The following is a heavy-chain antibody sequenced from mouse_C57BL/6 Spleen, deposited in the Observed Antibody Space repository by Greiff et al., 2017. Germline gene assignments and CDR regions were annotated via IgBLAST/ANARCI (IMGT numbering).Heavy chain of an antibody. V-gene: IGHV5-16*01. J-gene: IGHJ4*01. CDR1: GFTFSDYY. Sequence: EVQLVESEGGLVQPGSSMKLSCTASGFTFSDYYMAWVRQVPEKGLEWVAYINYDGSSTYYLDSLKSRFIISRDNAKNILYLQMSSLKSEDTATYYCARAYGDDEGDAMDYWGQGTSVTVSS. CDR2: INYDGSST. D-gene: IGHD2-2*01. CDR3: ARAYGDDEGDAMDY.